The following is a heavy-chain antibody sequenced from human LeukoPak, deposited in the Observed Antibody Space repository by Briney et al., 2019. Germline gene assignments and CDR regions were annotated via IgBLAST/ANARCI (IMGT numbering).Heavy chain of an antibody. V-gene: IGHV4-34*09. D-gene: IGHD3-10*01. Sequence: PSETLSLTCAVYGGSFSGYYWSWIRQPPGKGLEWIGYIYYSGSTYYNPSLKSRVTISVDTSKNQFSLKLSSVTAADTAAYYCAREGSYGSGSYNHWGQGTLVTVSS. CDR3: AREGSYGSGSYNH. CDR1: GGSFSGYY. CDR2: IYYSGST. J-gene: IGHJ5*02.